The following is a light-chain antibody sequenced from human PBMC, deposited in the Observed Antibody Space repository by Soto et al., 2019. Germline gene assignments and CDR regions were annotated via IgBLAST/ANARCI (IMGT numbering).Light chain of an antibody. CDR2: GAS. CDR1: QSVSSSY. CDR3: QQYGSSPPMYT. V-gene: IGKV3-20*01. J-gene: IGKJ2*01. Sequence: EIVLTQSPGTLSLSPGERATLSCRASQSVSSSYLAWYQQKPGQAPRLLIYGASGRATGIPDRFSGSGSGTNFNFNISQMEAEDFAVYYCQQYGSSPPMYTFGQGTKLEIK.